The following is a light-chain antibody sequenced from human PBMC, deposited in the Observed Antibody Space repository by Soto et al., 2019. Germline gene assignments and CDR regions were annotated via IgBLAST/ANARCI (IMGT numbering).Light chain of an antibody. CDR3: QQDCNSPLT. Sequence: EIVLTQSPGTLSLSPGERATLSCRDSQYVSTTFFAWYQQKPGQAPRLLIYGTSSWATGIPYRFSGSGSGTDFTLTITRPEPEDFAAYYCQQDCNSPLTFGGGTKVEIK. CDR2: GTS. J-gene: IGKJ4*01. V-gene: IGKV3-20*01. CDR1: QYVSTTF.